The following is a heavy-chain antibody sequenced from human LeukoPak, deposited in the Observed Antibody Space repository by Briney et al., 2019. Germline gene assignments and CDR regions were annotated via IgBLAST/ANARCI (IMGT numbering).Heavy chain of an antibody. D-gene: IGHD2-8*02. CDR2: ISGSGSFT. V-gene: IGHV3-11*05. J-gene: IGHJ4*02. Sequence: GGSLRLSCAASGFAFSDYYMIWIRQAPGRGLEWLSYISGSGSFTNSADSVKGRFTISRDNANDSVYLQMSGLRAEDTALYYCARDLSWRTGSLDYWGRGTTVTVSS. CDR3: ARDLSWRTGSLDY. CDR1: GFAFSDYY.